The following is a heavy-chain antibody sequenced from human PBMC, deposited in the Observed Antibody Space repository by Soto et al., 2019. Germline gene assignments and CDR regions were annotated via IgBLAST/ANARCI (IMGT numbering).Heavy chain of an antibody. V-gene: IGHV4-30-4*01. CDR2: IYYSGST. J-gene: IGHJ5*02. D-gene: IGHD3-3*01. Sequence: SETLSLTCTVSGDSITNGDYYWSWIRQPPGKGLEWIGYIYYSGSTDYDPSLKGRVTISVDMSKNQFSLRLSSVTAADTAVYYCAGSLLDEDPWGQGTLVTVSS. CDR3: AGSLLDEDP. CDR1: GDSITNGDYY.